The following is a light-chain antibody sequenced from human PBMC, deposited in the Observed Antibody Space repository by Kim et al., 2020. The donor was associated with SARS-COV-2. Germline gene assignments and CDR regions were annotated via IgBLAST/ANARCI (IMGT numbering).Light chain of an antibody. CDR2: DVS. J-gene: IGLJ2*01. V-gene: IGLV2-14*03. CDR1: TVNVGGYTF. CDR3: SSYTSSGTLV. Sequence: GQAVTTSCTGTTVNVGGYTFVSWYQQHPGTAPKLMIYDVSIPPSVVSNRFSGSTSGNTASLTISGLQAEDEADYYCSSYTSSGTLVFGGGTQLTVL.